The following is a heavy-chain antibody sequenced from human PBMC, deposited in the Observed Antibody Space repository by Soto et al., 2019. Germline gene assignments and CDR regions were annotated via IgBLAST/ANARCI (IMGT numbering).Heavy chain of an antibody. CDR3: ASRWVTGTTYYYGMDG. V-gene: IGHV1-69*01. Sequence: APVTLSSRASGGTCSTVVIGGVRRAHAQGLEWMGGIIPIFGTANYAQKFQGRVTITADESTSTAYMELSSLRSEDTAVYYWASRWVTGTTYYYGMDGLGQGT. CDR2: IIPIFGTA. D-gene: IGHD1-7*01. J-gene: IGHJ6*02. CDR1: GGTCSTVV.